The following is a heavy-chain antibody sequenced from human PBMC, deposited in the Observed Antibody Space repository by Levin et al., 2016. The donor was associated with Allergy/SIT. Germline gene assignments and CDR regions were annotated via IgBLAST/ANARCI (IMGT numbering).Heavy chain of an antibody. D-gene: IGHD6-13*01. CDR3: ARDTGGRAWYYAFDI. CDR2: VSYNGGT. J-gene: IGHJ3*02. CDR1: GGSISNYY. V-gene: IGHV4-59*01. Sequence: SETLSLTCTVSGGSISNYYWSWIRQPPGKALEWMGYVSYNGGTYHNPSLKSRVTISVDTSKNQFSLKLSSVTAADTAVYHCARDTGGRAWYYAFDIWGQGTMVTVSS.